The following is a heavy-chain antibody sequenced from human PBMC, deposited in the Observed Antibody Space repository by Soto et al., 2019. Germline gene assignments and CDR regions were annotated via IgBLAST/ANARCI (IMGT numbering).Heavy chain of an antibody. J-gene: IGHJ4*02. CDR2: IDGDDNK. Sequence: QITLKESGPTLVRPTQTLTLTCTFSGLAFSTADRAVGWIRQAPGKALDWLALIDGDDNKRYSPSLKNRLTIASATSKKPVVLTMTDIAPVDTANYYCAHGRSTGQTIFFEYWGQGTLVTVSA. D-gene: IGHD1-1*01. CDR3: AHGRSTGQTIFFEY. V-gene: IGHV2-5*02. CDR1: GLAFSTADRA.